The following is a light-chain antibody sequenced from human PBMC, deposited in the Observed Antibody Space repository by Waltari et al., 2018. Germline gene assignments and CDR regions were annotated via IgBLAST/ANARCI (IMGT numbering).Light chain of an antibody. CDR3: QQRSNWPPRDT. J-gene: IGKJ2*01. CDR1: QSVSSY. V-gene: IGKV3-11*01. Sequence: EIVLTQSPAPLSLSPGERATLSCRASQSVSSYLAWYQQKPGQAPRLLIYDASNRATGIPARFSGSGSGTDFTLTTSSLEPEDFAVYYCQQRSNWPPRDTFGQGTKLEIK. CDR2: DAS.